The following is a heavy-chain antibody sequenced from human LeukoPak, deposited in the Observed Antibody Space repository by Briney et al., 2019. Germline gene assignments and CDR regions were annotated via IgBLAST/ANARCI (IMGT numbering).Heavy chain of an antibody. CDR3: AKTYYYDSSGYGAFDI. CDR2: INPNSGGT. J-gene: IGHJ3*02. CDR1: GYTFTGYY. D-gene: IGHD3-22*01. Sequence: GASVKVSCKASGYTFTGYYMHWVRQAPGQGLEWMGWINPNSGGTNYAQKFQGRVTMTRDTSISTAYMELSRLRSDDTAVYYCAKTYYYDSSGYGAFDIWGQGTMVTVSS. V-gene: IGHV1-2*02.